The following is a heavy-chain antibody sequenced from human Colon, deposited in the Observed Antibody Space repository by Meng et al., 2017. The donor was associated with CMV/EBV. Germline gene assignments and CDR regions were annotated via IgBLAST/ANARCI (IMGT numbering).Heavy chain of an antibody. V-gene: IGHV5-51*01. J-gene: IGHJ3*02. Sequence: KVSCKASGYTFTDYWIAWVRQMPGKGLEWMGIIYPEDSATRYGPSFRDQVTFSVDRSTNTAYLQWNRLKASDTAMYYCAVSGKFTGTYYGDACDIWGQGTMVTVSS. CDR1: GYTFTDYW. CDR2: IYPEDSAT. CDR3: AVSGKFTGTYYGDACDI. D-gene: IGHD1-26*01.